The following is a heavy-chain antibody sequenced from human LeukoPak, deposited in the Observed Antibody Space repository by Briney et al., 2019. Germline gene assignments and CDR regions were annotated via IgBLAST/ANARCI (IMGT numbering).Heavy chain of an antibody. V-gene: IGHV3-53*01. CDR1: GFTVSSNY. Sequence: GGSLRLSCAASGFTVSSNYMSWVRQAPGKGLEWVSIIYSGGSTYYGDSVKGRFTISRDNSKNTLYLQMNSLRVDDTAVYYWARDQRDYGMDVWGQGTTVTVSS. CDR2: IYSGGST. J-gene: IGHJ6*02. CDR3: ARDQRDYGMDV.